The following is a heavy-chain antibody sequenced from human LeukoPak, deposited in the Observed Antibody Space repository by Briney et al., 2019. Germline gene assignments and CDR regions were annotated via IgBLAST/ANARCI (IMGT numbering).Heavy chain of an antibody. Sequence: GASVKVSCKTSGYRFITFGINWVRQAPGQGLEWMGWINPYNGNRYYAKKFQGRFNMTTDTSTSTAYMELRSLRSDDTAVYYCARGGTPATTGDYWAQGTLVPVSS. V-gene: IGHV1-18*01. CDR1: GYRFITFG. CDR2: INPYNGNR. CDR3: ARGGTPATTGDY. D-gene: IGHD1-1*01. J-gene: IGHJ4*02.